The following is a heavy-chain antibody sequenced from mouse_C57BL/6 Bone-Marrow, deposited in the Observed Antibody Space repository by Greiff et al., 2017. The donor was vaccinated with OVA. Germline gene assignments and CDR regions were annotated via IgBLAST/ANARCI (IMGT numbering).Heavy chain of an antibody. J-gene: IGHJ2*01. V-gene: IGHV1-53*01. CDR3: ARWNLITTDYFDY. CDR2: INPSNGGT. D-gene: IGHD1-1*01. CDR1: GYTFTSYW. Sequence: QVQLQQSGTELVKPGASVKLSCKASGYTFTSYWMHWVKQRPGQGLEWIGNINPSNGGTNYNEKFKSKATLTVDKSSSTAYMQLSSLTSEDSAVYYCARWNLITTDYFDYWGQGTTLTVSS.